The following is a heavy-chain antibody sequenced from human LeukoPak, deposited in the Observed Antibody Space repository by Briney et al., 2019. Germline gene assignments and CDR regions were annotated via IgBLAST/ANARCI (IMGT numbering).Heavy chain of an antibody. Sequence: GGSLRLSCAASGFTVSSNYMSWVRQAPGKGLEWVSVIYSGGSTYYADSVKGRFTISRDNSKNTLYLQMNSLRAEDTAVYYCAGWPSSSWYKVAAFGIWGQGTMVTVSS. CDR1: GFTVSSNY. CDR2: IYSGGST. CDR3: AGWPSSSWYKVAAFGI. V-gene: IGHV3-53*01. J-gene: IGHJ3*02. D-gene: IGHD6-13*01.